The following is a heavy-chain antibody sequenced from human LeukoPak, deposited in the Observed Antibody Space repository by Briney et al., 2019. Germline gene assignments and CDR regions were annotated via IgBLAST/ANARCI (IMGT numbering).Heavy chain of an antibody. CDR1: GFTFSSYA. Sequence: GGSLRLSCAASGFTFSSYAMSWVRQAPGKGLEWVSAISGSGGSTYYADSVKGRFTISRDNSKNTLYLQMNSLRAEDTAVYCCAKCASVGYYDSSGYYYSWGQGTLVTVSS. J-gene: IGHJ5*02. CDR3: AKCASVGYYDSSGYYYS. V-gene: IGHV3-23*01. D-gene: IGHD3-22*01. CDR2: ISGSGGST.